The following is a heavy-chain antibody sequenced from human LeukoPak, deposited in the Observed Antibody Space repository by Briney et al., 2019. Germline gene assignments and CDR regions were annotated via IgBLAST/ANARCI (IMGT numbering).Heavy chain of an antibody. J-gene: IGHJ4*02. CDR3: GDLGSAGTDH. CDR2: IRNKANGYTT. V-gene: IGHV3-72*01. D-gene: IGHD3-10*01. CDR1: GFTFSPHY. Sequence: GGSLRLSCAASGFTFSPHYMDWVRQSPGQGLEWVGLIRNKANGYTTTYAASVEGRFTISRDDSKNSVYLQMDSLTTEDTAVYYCGDLGSAGTDHWGQGTLVTVSS.